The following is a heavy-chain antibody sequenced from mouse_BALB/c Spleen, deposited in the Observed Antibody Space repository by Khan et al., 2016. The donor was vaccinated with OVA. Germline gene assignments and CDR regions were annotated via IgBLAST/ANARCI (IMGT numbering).Heavy chain of an antibody. J-gene: IGHJ4*01. Sequence: EVQLQESGPSLVKPSQTLSITCSVTGDSITSGFWNWIRKFPGNKFEYLGYITYSGNTYYNQSLKSRISITRDTSKSQYYLQLTSVTTEDTATYYCARSYGSWALDYWGQGTSVTVSS. CDR2: ITYSGNT. V-gene: IGHV3-8*02. CDR1: GDSITSGF. D-gene: IGHD1-1*01. CDR3: ARSYGSWALDY.